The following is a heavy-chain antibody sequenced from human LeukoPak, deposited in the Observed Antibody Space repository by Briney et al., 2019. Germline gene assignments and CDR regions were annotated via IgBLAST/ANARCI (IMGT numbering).Heavy chain of an antibody. Sequence: ASVKVSCKASGYSFTTYALHWVRQAPGQRPEWMGWITPGNGNTKYSQKFQGRVAITRDTTASTASLDLSSLRSEDAAVYYCARKAPSSTWSFDNWGQGTLVTVSS. D-gene: IGHD6-13*01. J-gene: IGHJ4*02. CDR1: GYSFTTYA. V-gene: IGHV1-3*01. CDR2: ITPGNGNT. CDR3: ARKAPSSTWSFDN.